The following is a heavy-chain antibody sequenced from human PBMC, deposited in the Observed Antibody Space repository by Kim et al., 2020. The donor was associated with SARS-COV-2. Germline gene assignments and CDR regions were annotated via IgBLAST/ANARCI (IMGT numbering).Heavy chain of an antibody. V-gene: IGHV3-21*01. D-gene: IGHD3-22*01. Sequence: GGSLRLSCAASGFTFSSYSMNWVRQAPGKGMEWVSAICSTSSNIYYADSVKGRFTISRDNSKNSLYLQMNSLRAEDTAEYYCARGDLGYIPYYFDYWGQGTPVNASS. J-gene: IGHJ4*02. CDR3: ARGDLGYIPYYFDY. CDR2: ICSTSSNI. CDR1: GFTFSSYS.